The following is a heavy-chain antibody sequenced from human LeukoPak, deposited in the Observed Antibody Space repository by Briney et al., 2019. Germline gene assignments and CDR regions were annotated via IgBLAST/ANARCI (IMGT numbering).Heavy chain of an antibody. J-gene: IGHJ3*01. CDR1: GFTFTTYW. CDR3: ARDRGRGEYPSSWYIFDAFDV. V-gene: IGHV3-7*01. Sequence: GGSLRLSCAASGFTFTTYWMSWVRQAPGKGLEWVANIKQDGSEKYYVDSVKGRFTISRDNAKNSLYLEMNSLRVEDTAVYYCARDRGRGEYPSSWYIFDAFDVWGQGTPVTVSS. CDR2: IKQDGSEK. D-gene: IGHD6-13*01.